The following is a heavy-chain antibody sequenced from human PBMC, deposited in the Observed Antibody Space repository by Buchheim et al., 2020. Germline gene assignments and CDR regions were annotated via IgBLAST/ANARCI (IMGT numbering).Heavy chain of an antibody. Sequence: QVQLVESGGGVVLVGRSLRLSCAASGFTFRNYGMHWVRQAPGKGLEWVTLIWYDGSNKNHADSVKGRFTISRDNSKNTLYLQMNSLRAEDTAVYYCASGRCGGGICYFDYWGQGNL. CDR1: GFTFRNYG. J-gene: IGHJ4*02. CDR3: ASGRCGGGICYFDY. V-gene: IGHV3-33*01. CDR2: IWYDGSNK. D-gene: IGHD2-15*01.